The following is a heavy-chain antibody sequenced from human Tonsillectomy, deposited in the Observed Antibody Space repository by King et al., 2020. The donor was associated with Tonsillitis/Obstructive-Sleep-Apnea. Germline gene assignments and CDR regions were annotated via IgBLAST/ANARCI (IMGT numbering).Heavy chain of an antibody. CDR2: IWNDGSNT. Sequence: VQLVESGGGVVQPGRSLRLSCEASGFTFSSHGMHWVRQAPGKGLEWVAVIWNDGSNTYYSDSVKGRFTIARDNSKNTLYLQMNSLSAEDTAVYYCARENGGNFVDAFVIWGQGTMVTVSS. V-gene: IGHV3-33*01. CDR1: GFTFSSHG. D-gene: IGHD4-23*01. CDR3: ARENGGNFVDAFVI. J-gene: IGHJ3*02.